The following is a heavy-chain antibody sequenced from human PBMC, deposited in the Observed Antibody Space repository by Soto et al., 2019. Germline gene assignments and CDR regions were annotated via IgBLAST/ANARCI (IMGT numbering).Heavy chain of an antibody. Sequence: QVQLVESGGGVVQPGRSLRLSCAASGFTFSSYGMHWVRQAPGKGLEWVAVISYDGSNKYYADSVKGRFTLSRDNSKDTLYLQMNSLRAEDTAVYYCAYIVGATGVGYWGQGTLVTVSS. D-gene: IGHD1-26*01. V-gene: IGHV3-30*03. CDR1: GFTFSSYG. CDR3: AYIVGATGVGY. CDR2: ISYDGSNK. J-gene: IGHJ4*02.